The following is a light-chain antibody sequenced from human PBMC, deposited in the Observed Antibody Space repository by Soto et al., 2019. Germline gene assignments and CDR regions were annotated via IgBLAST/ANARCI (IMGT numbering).Light chain of an antibody. J-gene: IGKJ1*01. Sequence: EIVLGQSPGTLSLSPGESATLSCRASQSVSSSFLAWYQQKAGQAPRLLIYGASRRATGIPDRFSGSGSGTDFTLTISRLEPEDFAVYYCQQYVSSPWAFGQGTKVEI. V-gene: IGKV3-20*01. CDR2: GAS. CDR3: QQYVSSPWA. CDR1: QSVSSSF.